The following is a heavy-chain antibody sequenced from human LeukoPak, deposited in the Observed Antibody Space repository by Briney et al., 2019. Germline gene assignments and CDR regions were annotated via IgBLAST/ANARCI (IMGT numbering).Heavy chain of an antibody. D-gene: IGHD4-17*01. J-gene: IGHJ4*02. CDR3: ARELLGDGDFYYFDY. V-gene: IGHV4-61*01. Sequence: SQTLSLTCTVSGGSISSGSYYWSWIRQPPGKGLEWIGYIYYSGSTNYNPSLKSRVTISVDTSKNQFSLKLSSVTAADTAVYYCARELLGDGDFYYFDYWGQGTLVTVSS. CDR2: IYYSGST. CDR1: GGSISSGSYY.